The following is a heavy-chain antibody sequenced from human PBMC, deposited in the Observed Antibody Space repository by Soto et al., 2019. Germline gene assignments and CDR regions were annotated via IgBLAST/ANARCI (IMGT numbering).Heavy chain of an antibody. J-gene: IGHJ4*02. CDR3: ARGPRHSDAY. CDR2: IKQDGSEE. Sequence: EVQLVESGGGLVQPGGSLKISCSASGFTFSTSWMSCVRQAPGKGLEWVANIKQDGSEEYYVDSVKGRFTVSRENAKNSLYLQMNSLRVEDTAVYFCARGPRHSDAYWGLGTLVTVSS. V-gene: IGHV3-7*05. D-gene: IGHD5-18*01. CDR1: GFTFSTSW.